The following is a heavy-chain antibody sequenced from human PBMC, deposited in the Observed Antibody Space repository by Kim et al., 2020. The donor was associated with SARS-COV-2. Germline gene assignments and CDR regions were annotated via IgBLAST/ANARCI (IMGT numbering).Heavy chain of an antibody. CDR3: ARQLWFGGALDI. V-gene: IGHV4-39*01. Sequence: YYNPSLRSRVTISVDTSKNQFSLKLSSVTAADTAVYYGARQLWFGGALDIWGQGTMVTVSS. J-gene: IGHJ3*02. D-gene: IGHD3-10*01.